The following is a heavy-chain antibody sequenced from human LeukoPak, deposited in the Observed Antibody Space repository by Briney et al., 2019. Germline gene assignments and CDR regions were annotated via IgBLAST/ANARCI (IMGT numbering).Heavy chain of an antibody. J-gene: IGHJ5*02. CDR1: GFTFSNYA. CDR3: APDSSGACPSWFDP. V-gene: IGHV3-23*01. Sequence: PGGSLRLSCAVSGFTFSNYAISWVRQAPGKGLEWVSSISGSGDTTYYADSVKGRFTISRDNSKNTLYLQMNSLRADDTAVYYCAPDSSGACPSWFDPWGQGTLVTVSS. CDR2: ISGSGDTT. D-gene: IGHD3-22*01.